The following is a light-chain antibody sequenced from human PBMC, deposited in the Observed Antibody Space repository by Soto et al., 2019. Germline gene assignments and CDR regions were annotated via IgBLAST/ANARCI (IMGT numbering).Light chain of an antibody. CDR3: QQYGTSEIR. V-gene: IGKV3-20*01. CDR2: DTS. J-gene: IGKJ2*03. CDR1: QRLTNRF. Sequence: ELVLTQSPGTLSLSPGERATRSCRPCQRLTNRFMDWYQQRPGQAPRLLIYDTSGRASAVTDRLSGSGSGTDFTLTICRLETEALAVFYCQQYGTSEIRFGQGT.